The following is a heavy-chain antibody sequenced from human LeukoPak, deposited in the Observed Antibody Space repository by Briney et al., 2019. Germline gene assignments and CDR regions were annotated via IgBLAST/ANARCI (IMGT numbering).Heavy chain of an antibody. J-gene: IGHJ4*02. CDR3: ARVTGYMIEDYFDY. CDR1: GGSIRSSTYY. V-gene: IGHV4-39*07. D-gene: IGHD3-22*01. Sequence: SETLSLTCSVSGGSIRSSTYYWGWIRQPPGKGLEWIGIIYYSGTTYYNPSLKSRVTISVDTSKNQFSLKLSSVTAADTAVYYCARVTGYMIEDYFDYWGQGTLVTVSS. CDR2: IYYSGTT.